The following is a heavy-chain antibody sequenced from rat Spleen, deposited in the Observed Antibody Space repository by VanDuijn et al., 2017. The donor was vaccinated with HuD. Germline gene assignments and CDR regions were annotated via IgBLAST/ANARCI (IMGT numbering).Heavy chain of an antibody. J-gene: IGHJ3*01. CDR1: GFTFSDYG. CDR2: INYDGSGT. V-gene: IGHV5-29*01. Sequence: EVKLFESGGGLVQPGRSLKLSCAASGFTFSDYGMAWVRQAPTKGLEWVATINYDGSGTYYRDSVKGRFTISRDNAKSTLYLQMDSLRSEDTATYYCARHELPGYNWFAYWGQGTLVTVSS. D-gene: IGHD1-4*01. CDR3: ARHELPGYNWFAY.